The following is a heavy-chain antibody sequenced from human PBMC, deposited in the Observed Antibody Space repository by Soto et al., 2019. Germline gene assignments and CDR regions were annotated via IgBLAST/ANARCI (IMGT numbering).Heavy chain of an antibody. CDR2: IVPIYRTA. D-gene: IGHD6-13*01. CDR1: GGTFSSYR. V-gene: IGHV1-69*13. CDR3: ARDSGAKLSSS. Sequence: SVQVSCMASGGTFSSYRFNWVRQAPGQGLEWVGGIVPIYRTADYAQKFQGRVTITADESARTAYMELRSLKSQDTAVYYCARDSGAKLSSSWGQGTLVTVSS. J-gene: IGHJ4*02.